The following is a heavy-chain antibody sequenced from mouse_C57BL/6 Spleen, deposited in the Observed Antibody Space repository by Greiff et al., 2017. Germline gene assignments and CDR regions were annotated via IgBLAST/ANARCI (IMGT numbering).Heavy chain of an antibody. CDR1: GYSFTDYN. Sequence: VQLQQSGPELVTPGASVKISCKASGYSFTDYNMNWVKQSNGKSLEWIGVINPNYGTTSSNQKFKGKATLTVAQSSSTAYMQLNRLTSEDTAVYYCAREGGLGREDAMDYWGQGTSVTVSS. CDR3: AREGGLGREDAMDY. V-gene: IGHV1-39*01. CDR2: INPNYGTT. D-gene: IGHD4-1*01. J-gene: IGHJ4*01.